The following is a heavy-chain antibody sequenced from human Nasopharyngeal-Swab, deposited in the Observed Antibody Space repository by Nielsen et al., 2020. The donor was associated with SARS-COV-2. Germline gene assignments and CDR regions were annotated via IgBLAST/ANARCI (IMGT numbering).Heavy chain of an antibody. V-gene: IGHV1-46*01. CDR3: ARDEVGTGYWTGYGMDV. D-gene: IGHD3/OR15-3a*01. CDR1: GGTFSSYA. CDR2: INSSGGST. Sequence: VSVKVSCKASGGTFSSYAISWVRQAPGQGLEWVGIINSSGGSTGYAQKFQGRVTMTRDTSTSTVYMELSSLRSEDTAVYYCARDEVGTGYWTGYGMDVWGQGTTVTVSS. J-gene: IGHJ6*02.